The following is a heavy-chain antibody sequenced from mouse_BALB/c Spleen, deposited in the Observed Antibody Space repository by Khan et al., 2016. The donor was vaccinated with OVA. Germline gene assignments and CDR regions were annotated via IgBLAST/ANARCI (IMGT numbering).Heavy chain of an antibody. Sequence: EVQLQESGPELVKPGASVKMSCKASGYTFTSYVRHWVKQKPGQGLEWIGYINPYNDGTKYNEKFKGKATLTSDKSSSTSYMELSSLTSEDSAVYYCTRSTYYGNPYAMDYWGQGTSVTVSS. V-gene: IGHV1S136*01. D-gene: IGHD2-10*01. J-gene: IGHJ4*01. CDR1: GYTFTSYV. CDR2: INPYNDGT. CDR3: TRSTYYGNPYAMDY.